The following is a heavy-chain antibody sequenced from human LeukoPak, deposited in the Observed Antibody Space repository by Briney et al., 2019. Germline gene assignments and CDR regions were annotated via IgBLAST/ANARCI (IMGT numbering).Heavy chain of an antibody. D-gene: IGHD3-22*01. CDR3: ATPAYYYDSSGYYYRNWFDP. CDR1: GYTLTELS. J-gene: IGHJ5*02. V-gene: IGHV1-24*01. Sequence: GASVKVSCKVSGYTLTELSMHWVRQAPGKGLEWMGGFDPEDGETIYAQKFQGRVTMTEDTSTDTAYMELSSLRSEDTAVYYCATPAYYYDSSGYYYRNWFDPWGQGTLVTVSS. CDR2: FDPEDGET.